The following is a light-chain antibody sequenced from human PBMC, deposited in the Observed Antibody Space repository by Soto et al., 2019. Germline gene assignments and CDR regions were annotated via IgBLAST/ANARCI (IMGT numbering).Light chain of an antibody. J-gene: IGLJ1*01. CDR3: SSFAGSNNFPYV. V-gene: IGLV2-8*01. Sequence: QSVLTQPPSASGSPGQSVTISCTGTNSDVGGYDYVSWYQQHPGKAPKLMIYEINKRPSGVPDRFSGSKSGNTASLTVSGLQAEDEADYYCSSFAGSNNFPYVFGTGTKLTVL. CDR1: NSDVGGYDY. CDR2: EIN.